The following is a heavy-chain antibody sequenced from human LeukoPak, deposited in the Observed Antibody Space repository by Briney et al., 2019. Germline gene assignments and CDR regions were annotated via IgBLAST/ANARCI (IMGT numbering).Heavy chain of an antibody. Sequence: GGSLRLSCAASGFTFSDSSMSWVRQAPGKGLEWVANIKQDGSEKYYVDSVKGRFTISRDNAKNSLYLQMNSLRAEDTAVYYCARESGATTYAFGAFDIWGQGTMVTVSS. V-gene: IGHV3-7*01. J-gene: IGHJ3*02. CDR2: IKQDGSEK. D-gene: IGHD1-26*01. CDR1: GFTFSDSS. CDR3: ARESGATTYAFGAFDI.